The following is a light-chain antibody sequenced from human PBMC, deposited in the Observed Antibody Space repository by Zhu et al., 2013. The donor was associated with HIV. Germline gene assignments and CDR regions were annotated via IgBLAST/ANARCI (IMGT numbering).Light chain of an antibody. V-gene: IGKV1-33*01. Sequence: DIQMTQSPSSLSASVGDRVTITCQASRDISTYLNWYQQRPGTAPKLLIYGASNLQSGVPSRFTGSGSGTDFTLTINNVQPEDISTYFCQQFDALPNTFGQGTKVEI. CDR3: QQFDALPNT. CDR1: RDISTY. J-gene: IGKJ2*01. CDR2: GAS.